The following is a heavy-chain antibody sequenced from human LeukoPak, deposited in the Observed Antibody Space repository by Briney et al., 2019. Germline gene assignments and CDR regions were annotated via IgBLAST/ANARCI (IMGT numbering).Heavy chain of an antibody. D-gene: IGHD2-15*01. J-gene: IGHJ5*02. Sequence: ASVKVSCKASGYTFTNYTMHWVRQAPGQGLEWMGWIAAGNGNTRYSQKFQDRVTITRDTSASTAYMELSSLRAEDTAVYYCARGPACSGGSCYYWFDPWGQGTLVTVSS. V-gene: IGHV1-3*01. CDR3: ARGPACSGGSCYYWFDP. CDR1: GYTFTNYT. CDR2: IAAGNGNT.